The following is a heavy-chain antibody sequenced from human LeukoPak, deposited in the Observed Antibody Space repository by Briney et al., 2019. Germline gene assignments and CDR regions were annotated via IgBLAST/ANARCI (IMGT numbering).Heavy chain of an antibody. V-gene: IGHV3-23*01. CDR1: GFTFSSYA. CDR2: VSGGGSST. Sequence: PGGSLRLSCAASGFTFSSYAMSWVRQTPGKGLEWVSGVSGGGSSTYYADSVKSRFTISRDKSKNTLYLQMNSLRAEDTAIYYCAKDGSSNWYGWFDPWGQGTLVTVSS. CDR3: AKDGSSNWYGWFDP. J-gene: IGHJ5*02. D-gene: IGHD6-13*01.